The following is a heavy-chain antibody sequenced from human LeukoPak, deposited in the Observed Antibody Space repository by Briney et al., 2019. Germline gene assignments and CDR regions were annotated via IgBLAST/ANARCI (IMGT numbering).Heavy chain of an antibody. V-gene: IGHV1-2*02. CDR1: GYTFIDYF. Sequence: ASVKVSCKASGYTFIDYFIHWVRQAPGQGLEWMGWINPNTGGTNYAQKFQGRVTMTRDTSINTAYMELIRLRSDDTALYYCARTKYRSGWYGHFDHWGQGTLVTVSS. J-gene: IGHJ4*02. D-gene: IGHD6-19*01. CDR2: INPNTGGT. CDR3: ARTKYRSGWYGHFDH.